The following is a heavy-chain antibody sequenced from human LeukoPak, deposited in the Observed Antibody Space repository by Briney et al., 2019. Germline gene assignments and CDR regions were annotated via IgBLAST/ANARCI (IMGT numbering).Heavy chain of an antibody. Sequence: GRSLRLSCAASGFTFSSYSMNWVRQAPGKGLEWVSSISSSSSYIYYADSVKGRFTISRDNAKNSLYLQMNSLRAEDTAVYYCAREDCSSTSCYFGWFGPWGQGTLVTVSS. CDR1: GFTFSSYS. J-gene: IGHJ5*02. CDR3: AREDCSSTSCYFGWFGP. D-gene: IGHD2-2*01. CDR2: ISSSSSYI. V-gene: IGHV3-21*01.